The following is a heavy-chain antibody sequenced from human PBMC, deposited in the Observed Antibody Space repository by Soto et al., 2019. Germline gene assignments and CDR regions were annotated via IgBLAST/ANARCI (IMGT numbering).Heavy chain of an antibody. Sequence: PGGSLRLSCTVSGFTFTNYGINWVRQAPGKGLEWVSSVSKSDYTYYSDSVKGRFTISRDNAKNSVSLQMNNLTAEDTAVYYCTREDSIIIPAVADFWGQGTRVTVS. CDR1: GFTFTNYG. CDR2: VSKSDYT. V-gene: IGHV3-21*01. CDR3: TREDSIIIPAVADF. D-gene: IGHD6-19*01. J-gene: IGHJ4*02.